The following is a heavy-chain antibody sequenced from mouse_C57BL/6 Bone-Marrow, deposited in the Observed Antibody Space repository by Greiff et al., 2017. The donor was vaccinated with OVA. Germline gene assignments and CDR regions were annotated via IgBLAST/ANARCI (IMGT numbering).Heavy chain of an antibody. J-gene: IGHJ2*01. CDR3: ARQTAQATGYYFDY. CDR2: IDPSDSYT. V-gene: IGHV1-69*01. D-gene: IGHD3-2*02. CDR1: GYTFTSYW. Sequence: QVHVKQPGAELVMPGASVKLSCKASGYTFTSYWMHWVKQRPGQGLEWIGEIDPSDSYTNYNQKFKGKSTLTVDKSSSTAYMQLSSLTSEDSAVYYCARQTAQATGYYFDYWGQGTTLTVSS.